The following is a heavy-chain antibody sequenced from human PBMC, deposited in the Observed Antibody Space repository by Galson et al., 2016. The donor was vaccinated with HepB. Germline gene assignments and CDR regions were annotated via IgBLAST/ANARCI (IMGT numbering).Heavy chain of an antibody. V-gene: IGHV3-7*03. CDR1: GFTFSSFW. CDR3: ASDRRYCSWSF. Sequence: SLRLSCAASGFTFSSFWMSWVRQTPGKGLEWVATINQDGSDKYYVDSVKGRFTISRDNAKNSLYLQMNSLSAGDTAVYYCASDRRYCSWSFWGQGTLVTVSS. J-gene: IGHJ4*02. D-gene: IGHD6-13*01. CDR2: INQDGSDK.